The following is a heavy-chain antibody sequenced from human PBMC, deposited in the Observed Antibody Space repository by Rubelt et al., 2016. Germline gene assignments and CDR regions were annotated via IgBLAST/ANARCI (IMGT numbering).Heavy chain of an antibody. J-gene: IGHJ4*02. CDR2: INHSGST. CDR3: ARGKEGLGVTMMDY. V-gene: IGHV4-34*01. CDR1: GGSFSGYY. D-gene: IGHD3-22*01. Sequence: QVQLQQWGAGLLKPSETLSLTCAVYGGSFSGYYWSWIRQPPGKGLEWIGGINHSGSTNYNPSLKRRVTRAVDTSKNQFSLKLSSVTAADTAVYYCARGKEGLGVTMMDYWGQGTLVTVSS.